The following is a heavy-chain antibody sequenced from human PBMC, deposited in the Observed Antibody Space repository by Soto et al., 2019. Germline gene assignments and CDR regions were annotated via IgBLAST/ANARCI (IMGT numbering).Heavy chain of an antibody. CDR2: ISWSGDRT. CDR3: AKGGDREEHAFAERDGY. J-gene: IGHJ4*02. Sequence: PQAPGKGLEWVSAISWSGDRTFYADSVKGRFTISKDNSKNTLYLQMSSLRAEDTAVYFCAKGGDREEHAFAERDGYWGQ. D-gene: IGHD3-16*01. V-gene: IGHV3-23*01.